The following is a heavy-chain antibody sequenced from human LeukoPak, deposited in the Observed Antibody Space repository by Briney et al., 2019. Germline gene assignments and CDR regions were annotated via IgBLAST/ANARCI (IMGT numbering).Heavy chain of an antibody. Sequence: GGSLRLSCAASGFTFSDYWMHWVRQGPGKWLVWVSRIDSDGSTTDYADSVKGRFTISRDNAKNTVYLQLNSLRAEDTAMYYCARGCYSANEGGNEHWGQGTLVTVSS. D-gene: IGHD4/OR15-4a*01. CDR2: IDSDGSTT. CDR1: GFTFSDYW. V-gene: IGHV3-74*01. CDR3: ARGCYSANEGGNEH. J-gene: IGHJ1*01.